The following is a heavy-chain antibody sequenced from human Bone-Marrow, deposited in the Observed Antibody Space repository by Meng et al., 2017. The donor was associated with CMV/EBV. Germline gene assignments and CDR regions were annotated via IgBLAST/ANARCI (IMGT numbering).Heavy chain of an antibody. Sequence: GESLKISCAASGFTFSDHYMDWVRQAPGKGLEWVGRIRKKADSYTTQYAASVKGRFSISRDDSKNALYLQMNSLRAEDTAVYYCARDRTYGSGTGGYGMDVWGQGTTVTVSS. CDR2: IRKKADSYTT. V-gene: IGHV3-72*01. J-gene: IGHJ6*02. CDR1: GFTFSDHY. CDR3: ARDRTYGSGTGGYGMDV. D-gene: IGHD3-10*01.